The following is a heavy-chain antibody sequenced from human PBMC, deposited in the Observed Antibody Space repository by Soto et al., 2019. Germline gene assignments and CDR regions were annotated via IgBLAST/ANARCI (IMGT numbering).Heavy chain of an antibody. J-gene: IGHJ4*02. CDR1: GFNVSAYY. V-gene: IGHV3-66*01. CDR3: AQWGNFWGGHFDS. CDR2: FFTGGTT. Sequence: DVQLVESGGGVVQPGGSLRLSCAASGFNVSAYYMSWVRQAPGEGLEWGSVFFTGGTTAYADSVKGRFTISRDDSKNPVYLQMNGLRVDDAGLYYCAQWGNFWGGHFDSWGQGTVVTVSS. D-gene: IGHD3-3*01.